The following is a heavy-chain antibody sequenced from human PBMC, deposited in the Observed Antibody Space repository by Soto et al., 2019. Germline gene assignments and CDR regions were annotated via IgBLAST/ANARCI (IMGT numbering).Heavy chain of an antibody. V-gene: IGHV3-7*01. J-gene: IGHJ6*02. CDR1: GFSFSTYL. Sequence: GGSLRLSCAASGFSFSTYLMSWVRQAPGKGLEWVANIKQGGNEKFYVDSVKDRFTISRDNDKKSLYLQMDSLRVEDTAVYYCVGALTYEVPYYYYGMDVWGQGTTVTVSS. D-gene: IGHD3-16*01. CDR2: IKQGGNEK. CDR3: VGALTYEVPYYYYGMDV.